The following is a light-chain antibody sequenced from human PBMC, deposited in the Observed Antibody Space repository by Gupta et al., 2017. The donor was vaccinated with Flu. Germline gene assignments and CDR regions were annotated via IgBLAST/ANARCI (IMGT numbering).Light chain of an antibody. V-gene: IGKV3-15*01. CDR3: QQYNIWPPWT. CDR1: RSVSSN. CDR2: GAS. J-gene: IGKJ1*01. Sequence: EKAAPSCRASRSVSSNLAWYQHKPGQAPRLLVLGASTRAAGIPARFSGSGSETEFTLTISGLQSEDFAVYYCQQYNIWPPWTFGQGTKVEIK.